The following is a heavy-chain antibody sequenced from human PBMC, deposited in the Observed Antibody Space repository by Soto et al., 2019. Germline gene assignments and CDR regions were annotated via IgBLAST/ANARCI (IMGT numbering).Heavy chain of an antibody. J-gene: IGHJ4*02. V-gene: IGHV1-46*01. CDR2: INPSGGSA. CDR3: ATLGGRYD. D-gene: IGHD3-16*01. CDR1: GYTFTDYY. Sequence: QVQLVQSGAEVKKPGASMKISCKTSGYTFTDYYTHWVRQTPGQGLEWMGLINPSGGSAEYALRFQSRVTMTRDPSTRTVYMDLRSLRSEDTAVYYCATLGGRYDWGQGTLVTVSS.